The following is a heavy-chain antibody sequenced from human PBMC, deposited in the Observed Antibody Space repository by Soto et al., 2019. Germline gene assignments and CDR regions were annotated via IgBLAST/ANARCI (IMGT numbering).Heavy chain of an antibody. D-gene: IGHD3-16*01. CDR3: AKNPESYAWGLEGYCDY. Sequence: QVQLLESGGGVVQPGRSLRFSCSASGFTFSRYGMNWVRQAPGKGLEWVAIISYDGSDKYYADSVKGRFTISRDNSKNTLYLQMNSLRGEDTAVYYCAKNPESYAWGLEGYCDYWGQGTLVTVSS. J-gene: IGHJ4*02. CDR1: GFTFSRYG. V-gene: IGHV3-30*18. CDR2: ISYDGSDK.